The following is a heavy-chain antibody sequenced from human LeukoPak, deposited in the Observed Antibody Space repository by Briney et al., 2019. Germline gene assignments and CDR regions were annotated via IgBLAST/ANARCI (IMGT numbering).Heavy chain of an antibody. D-gene: IGHD6-13*01. CDR2: SYYSGST. CDR1: GGSISSSSYY. Sequence: SETLSLTCTVSGGSISSSSYYWGWLRQPPGKGLEWIGSSYYSGSTYYNPSLKSRVTISVDTSKNQFSLKLSSVTAADTAVYYCASPGIAAANDYWGQGTLVTVSS. J-gene: IGHJ4*02. CDR3: ASPGIAAANDY. V-gene: IGHV4-39*07.